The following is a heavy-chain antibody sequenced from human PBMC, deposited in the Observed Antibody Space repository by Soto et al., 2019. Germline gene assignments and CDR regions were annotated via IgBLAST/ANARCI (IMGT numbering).Heavy chain of an antibody. CDR1: RFTFSSYA. D-gene: IGHD5-18*01. Sequence: EVQLLESGGGLVQPGGSLRLSCAASRFTFSSYAMSWVRQAPGKGLEWVSGISGSGGSTYYADSVKGRFTISRDNSKNTLYLQTNSLRAEDTAVYYCAKERGYNYGYDAMDVWGQGTTVTVSS. CDR2: ISGSGGST. V-gene: IGHV3-23*01. CDR3: AKERGYNYGYDAMDV. J-gene: IGHJ6*02.